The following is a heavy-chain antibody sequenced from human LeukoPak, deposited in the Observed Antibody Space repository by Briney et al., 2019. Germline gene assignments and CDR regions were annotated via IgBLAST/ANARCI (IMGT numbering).Heavy chain of an antibody. V-gene: IGHV4-39*01. CDR3: ARRGTYWNALGC. CDR1: GGSVSDNGFF. J-gene: IGHJ4*02. D-gene: IGHD1-1*01. CDR2: VSYTGST. Sequence: PSETLSLTCTVSGGSVSDNGFFWGRIRQPPGKGLEWIGSVSYTGSTHYDPSLESRVTMSIDTSKNQFSLNLTPVTAADTAVYYCARRGTYWNALGCWGQGALVTVSS.